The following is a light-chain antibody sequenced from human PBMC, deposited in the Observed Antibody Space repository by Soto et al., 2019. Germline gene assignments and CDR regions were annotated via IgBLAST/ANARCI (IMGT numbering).Light chain of an antibody. CDR2: DAS. Sequence: DIQLTQSPSTLSASVGDTVTISCRASESLIGWLAWYQQRPGSAPKLLIYDASSLEGGVPSRFTGDGSGTEFSLTIASLQPDDFGTYYCQQYKSYPWTFGQGNKV. V-gene: IGKV1-5*01. J-gene: IGKJ1*01. CDR3: QQYKSYPWT. CDR1: ESLIGW.